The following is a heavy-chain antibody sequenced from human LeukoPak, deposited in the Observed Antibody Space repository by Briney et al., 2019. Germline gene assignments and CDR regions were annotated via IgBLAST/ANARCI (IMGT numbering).Heavy chain of an antibody. J-gene: IGHJ4*02. D-gene: IGHD3-3*01. CDR3: AKGHDDFRQFDF. CDR2: IIPIFGTG. V-gene: IGHV1-69*13. CDR1: GGTFANYA. Sequence: GASVKLSCKASGGTFANYAISWVRKAPGQGLEWMGGIIPIFGTGHSAQKFQGRVTITADESTRTTHMELRSLRSDDTAVYYCAKGHDDFRQFDFWGQGTLVTVSS.